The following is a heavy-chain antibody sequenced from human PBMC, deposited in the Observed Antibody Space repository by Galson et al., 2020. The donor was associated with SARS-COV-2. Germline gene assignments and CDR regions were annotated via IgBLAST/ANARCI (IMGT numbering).Heavy chain of an antibody. CDR3: ARRVSSGWAGLDY. J-gene: IGHJ4*02. V-gene: IGHV4-59*08. Sequence: SETLSLTCPVSGGSISSYYWSWIRQPPGKGLEWIGYIYYSGSTNYNPSLKSRVTISVDTSKNQFSLKLSSVTAADTAVYYCARRVSSGWAGLDYWGQGTRVTGSS. CDR2: IYYSGST. CDR1: GGSISSYY. D-gene: IGHD6-19*01.